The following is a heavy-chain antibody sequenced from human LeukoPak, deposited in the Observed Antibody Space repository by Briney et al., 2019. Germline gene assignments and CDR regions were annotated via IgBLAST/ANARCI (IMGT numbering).Heavy chain of an antibody. V-gene: IGHV5-51*01. CDR2: IYPGDSDT. D-gene: IGHD3-22*01. J-gene: IGHJ3*01. Sequence: ESLQISCKGSGYIFSTYWIAWVRQLPGKGLEWMGIIYPGDSDTRYSPSFKGQVTISADKSVSTAYLHWSSLKASDTAIYYCARPNITSYYDSRGSDAFDVWGQGTLVTVSS. CDR1: GYIFSTYW. CDR3: ARPNITSYYDSRGSDAFDV.